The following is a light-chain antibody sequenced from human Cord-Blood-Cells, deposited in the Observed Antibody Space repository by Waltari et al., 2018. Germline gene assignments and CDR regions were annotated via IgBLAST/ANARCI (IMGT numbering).Light chain of an antibody. CDR2: DVS. CDR3: SSYTSSSTLV. CDR1: SSDVGGYNY. V-gene: IGLV2-14*03. Sequence: QSALTQPASVSGSPGQSITIPSTGTSSDVGGYNYVSWYQQHPGKAPKLLIYDVSTRPSRVFLRFSGSKSGNSAPLTISGLQAEDDADYYCSSYTSSSTLVFGSGTKVTVL. J-gene: IGLJ1*01.